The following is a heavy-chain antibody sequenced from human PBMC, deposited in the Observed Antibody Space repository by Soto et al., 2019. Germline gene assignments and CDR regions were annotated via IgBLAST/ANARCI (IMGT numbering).Heavy chain of an antibody. CDR1: GYSFTSYS. J-gene: IGHJ4*02. Sequence: QVQMAQFGAEVKKPGASVKVSCKASGYSFTSYSITWVRQAPGQGLEWMGWISAYNGNTKSAQWPRGRVILTQNTSRGAASRELRRLSSDDTAVYYCARSIADRPSPPAYGGQGTRVTVSS. D-gene: IGHD6-6*01. V-gene: IGHV1-18*04. CDR3: ARSIADRPSPPAY. CDR2: ISAYNGNT.